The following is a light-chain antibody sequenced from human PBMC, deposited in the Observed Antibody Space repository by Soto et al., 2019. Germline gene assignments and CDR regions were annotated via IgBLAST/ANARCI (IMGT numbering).Light chain of an antibody. CDR2: EVS. J-gene: IGLJ1*01. CDR1: NRDVGNSDY. V-gene: IGLV2-14*01. CDR3: SSYTTRITYV. Sequence: QSFLTQPASVSGSPGHSITISCTGTNRDVGNSDYVSWYQHHPGKAPKLMIYEVSNRPSGISNRFSGSKSGNTASLTISGLQAEEEADYYCSSYTTRITYVFGTGTKVTVL.